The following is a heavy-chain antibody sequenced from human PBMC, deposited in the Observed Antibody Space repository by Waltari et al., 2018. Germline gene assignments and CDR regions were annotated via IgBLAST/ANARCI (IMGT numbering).Heavy chain of an antibody. CDR1: GNTFTAYY. Sequence: QVQLVQSGAEVKKPGASVKVSCTASGNTFTAYYMHWVRQAPGQGLEWMGWINPDSGDTRFAQRFQGRVTMTRDASMSTAYMELSRLKSDDTAVYYCAKGGKVLFLEPVDFWGQGTLVIVSS. V-gene: IGHV1-2*02. CDR2: INPDSGDT. J-gene: IGHJ4*02. CDR3: AKGGKVLFLEPVDF. D-gene: IGHD1-1*01.